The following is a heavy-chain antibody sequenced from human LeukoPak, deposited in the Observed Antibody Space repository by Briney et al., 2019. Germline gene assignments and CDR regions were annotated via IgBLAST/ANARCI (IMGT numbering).Heavy chain of an antibody. CDR3: AKDRDSYGAYAFDI. CDR2: ISGVGSST. Sequence: PGGSLRLSCAASGFTFSSYAMSWVRQAPGKGLEWVSAISGVGSSTYYADSVKGRFTISRDNSKNTLFLQMNSLRAEDTAVYYCAKDRDSYGAYAFDIWGQGTVVTVSS. CDR1: GFTFSSYA. D-gene: IGHD5-18*01. V-gene: IGHV3-23*01. J-gene: IGHJ3*02.